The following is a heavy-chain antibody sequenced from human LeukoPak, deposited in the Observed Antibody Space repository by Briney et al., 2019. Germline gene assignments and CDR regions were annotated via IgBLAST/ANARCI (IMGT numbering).Heavy chain of an antibody. V-gene: IGHV4-34*01. CDR2: INHSGST. Sequence: KPSETLSLTCAVYGGSFSGYYWSWIRQPPGKGLEWIGEINHSGSTNYNPSLKSRVTISVDTSKNQFSLKLSSVTAADTAVYYCARGPRRGYSYGGYWGQGTLVTVSS. J-gene: IGHJ4*02. CDR3: ARGPRRGYSYGGY. D-gene: IGHD5-18*01. CDR1: GGSFSGYY.